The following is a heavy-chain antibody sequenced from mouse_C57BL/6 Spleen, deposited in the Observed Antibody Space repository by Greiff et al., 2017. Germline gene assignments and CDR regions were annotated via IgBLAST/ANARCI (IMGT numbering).Heavy chain of an antibody. CDR1: GYAFSSSW. V-gene: IGHV1-82*01. CDR3: ARNEGY. J-gene: IGHJ2*01. Sequence: VKLMESGPELVKPGASVKISCKASGYAFSSSWMNWVKQRPGKGLEWIGRIYPGDGDTNYNGKFKGKATLTADKSSSTAYLQLSSLTSEDSAVYFCARNEGYWGQGTTLTVSS. CDR2: IYPGDGDT.